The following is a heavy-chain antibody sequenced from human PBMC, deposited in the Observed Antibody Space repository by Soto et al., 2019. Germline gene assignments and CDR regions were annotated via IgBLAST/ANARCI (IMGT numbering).Heavy chain of an antibody. Sequence: ASVKVSCKASGYTFTSYAMHWVRQAPGQRLEWMGWINAGNGNTKYSQKFQGRVTITRDISASTAYMELSSLRSEDTAVYYCAREISSGWYGDVNYWGQGTLVTVSS. CDR3: AREISSGWYGDVNY. CDR2: INAGNGNT. J-gene: IGHJ4*02. V-gene: IGHV1-3*01. CDR1: GYTFTSYA. D-gene: IGHD6-19*01.